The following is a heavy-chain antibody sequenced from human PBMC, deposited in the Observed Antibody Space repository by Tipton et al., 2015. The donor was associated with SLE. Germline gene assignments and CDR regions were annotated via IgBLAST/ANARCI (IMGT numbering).Heavy chain of an antibody. V-gene: IGHV3-49*03. J-gene: IGHJ4*02. CDR2: IRSEGLGGTP. CDR3: TGSDVDVTAVPAY. D-gene: IGHD2-21*02. CDR1: GFTFGDYS. Sequence: RSLRLSCSGSGFTFGDYSMSWFRQAPGKRLEWIGYIRSEGLGGTPEHAASLKSRLTISRDNSKSTAYLQMNSLRIEDTAVYYCTGSDVDVTAVPAYWGQGALVTVSS.